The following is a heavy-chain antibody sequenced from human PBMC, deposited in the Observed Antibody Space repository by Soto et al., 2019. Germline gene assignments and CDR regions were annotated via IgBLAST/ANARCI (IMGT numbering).Heavy chain of an antibody. D-gene: IGHD2-15*01. Sequence: QVQLVQSGAEVKKPGASVKVSCKASGYTFTGYYMHWVRQAPGQGLEWMGWIHPNSGGTNYAQKFQGWVTMTRDTSISTAYMELSRLRSDDTAVYYCAILGGERGYCSGGSCPFDYWGQGTLVTVSS. CDR3: AILGGERGYCSGGSCPFDY. V-gene: IGHV1-2*04. CDR1: GYTFTGYY. J-gene: IGHJ4*02. CDR2: IHPNSGGT.